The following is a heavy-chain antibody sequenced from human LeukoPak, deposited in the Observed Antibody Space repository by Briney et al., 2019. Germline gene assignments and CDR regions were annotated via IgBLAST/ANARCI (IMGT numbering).Heavy chain of an antibody. V-gene: IGHV3-30*01. Sequence: PGRSLRLSCAASGFTFSSYAMHGVRQAPGKGLEWVAVISYDGSNKYYADSVKGRFTISRDNSKNTLYLQMNSLRAEDTAVYYCARGRITMIVVVPLDYWGQGTLVTVSS. CDR2: ISYDGSNK. D-gene: IGHD3-22*01. J-gene: IGHJ4*02. CDR3: ARGRITMIVVVPLDY. CDR1: GFTFSSYA.